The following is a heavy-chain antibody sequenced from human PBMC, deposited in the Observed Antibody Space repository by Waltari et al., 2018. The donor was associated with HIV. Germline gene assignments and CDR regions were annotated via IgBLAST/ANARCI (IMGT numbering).Heavy chain of an antibody. CDR2: ISSSSSSYI. Sequence: EVLLVESGGGLVKPGGSLRLSCAASGFTFTSYIMSWVRQAPGQGLEWVSSISSSSSSYIFYADSVKGRFTISRDNTKNSLYLQMDSLRDDDTAVYYCAREMATVYVDYWGQGTLVTVSS. D-gene: IGHD4-17*01. CDR3: AREMATVYVDY. J-gene: IGHJ4*02. CDR1: GFTFTSYI. V-gene: IGHV3-21*02.